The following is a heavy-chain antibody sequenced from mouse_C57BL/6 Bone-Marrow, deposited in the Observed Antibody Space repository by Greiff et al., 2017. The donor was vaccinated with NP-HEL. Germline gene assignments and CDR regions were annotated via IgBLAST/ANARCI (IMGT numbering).Heavy chain of an antibody. CDR1: GYAFSSSW. CDR2: IYPGDGDT. V-gene: IGHV1-82*01. D-gene: IGHD3-3*01. J-gene: IGHJ3*01. CDR3: ARGLWFAY. Sequence: QVQLQQSGPELVKPGASVKISCKASGYAFSSSWMNWVKQRPGKGLEWIGRIYPGDGDTNYNGKFKGKATLTADKSSSTAYMQLSSLTSEDSAVYFCARGLWFAYWGQGTLVTVSA.